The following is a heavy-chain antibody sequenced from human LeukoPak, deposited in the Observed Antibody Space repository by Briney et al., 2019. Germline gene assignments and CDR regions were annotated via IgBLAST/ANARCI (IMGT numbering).Heavy chain of an antibody. V-gene: IGHV3-11*01. Sequence: GGSLRLSCAASGFIFSDYYMTWIRQAPGKGLEWLSYISSTDTTMYPADSVKGRFTVSRDDAKNSLYLQMDSLRAEDTAVYYCARGGVFGATYSWFDPWGQGTLVTVSS. J-gene: IGHJ5*02. CDR1: GFIFSDYY. CDR3: ARGGVFGATYSWFDP. CDR2: ISSTDTTM. D-gene: IGHD3-3*01.